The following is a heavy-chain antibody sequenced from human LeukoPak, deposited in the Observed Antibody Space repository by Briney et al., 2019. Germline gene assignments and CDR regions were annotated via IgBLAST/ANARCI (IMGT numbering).Heavy chain of an antibody. J-gene: IGHJ4*02. CDR1: GFTFSNYA. D-gene: IGHD3-9*01. V-gene: IGHV3-23*01. Sequence: GASLRLSCAASGFTFSNYAMSWVRQAPGKRRERVSAITGSGGNTYYADSVKGRFTISRGNSKNTVFLQMNSLRAEDTAVYYCAKWGDYDVLTGYYVSDYWGQGTLVTVSS. CDR2: ITGSGGNT. CDR3: AKWGDYDVLTGYYVSDY.